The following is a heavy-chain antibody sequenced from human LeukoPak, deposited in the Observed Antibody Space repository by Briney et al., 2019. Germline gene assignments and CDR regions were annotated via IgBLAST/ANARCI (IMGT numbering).Heavy chain of an antibody. Sequence: GGSLRLSCAASGFTVSSNYMSWVRQAPGKGLEWVSVIYSGGSTYYADSVKGRFTISRDNSKNTLYLQMNSLRAEDTAVYYCARDHYGDYYFDYWGQGTLVTASS. D-gene: IGHD4-17*01. CDR1: GFTVSSNY. V-gene: IGHV3-66*02. CDR3: ARDHYGDYYFDY. CDR2: IYSGGST. J-gene: IGHJ4*02.